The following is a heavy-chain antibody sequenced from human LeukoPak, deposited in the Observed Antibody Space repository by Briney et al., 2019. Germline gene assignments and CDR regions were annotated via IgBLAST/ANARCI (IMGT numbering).Heavy chain of an antibody. J-gene: IGHJ4*02. CDR3: ARVIEYSSGYYYRAGSYDY. V-gene: IGHV4-39*07. CDR1: GGSISSSSYY. D-gene: IGHD3-22*01. Sequence: SETLSLTCTVSGGSISSSSYYWGWIRQPPGKGLEWIERIYHSGSTYYYPSLKSGVNISVDTSKNQFSLKLSAVTAADTAVYYCARVIEYSSGYYYRAGSYDYWGQGTLVTVSS. CDR2: IYHSGST.